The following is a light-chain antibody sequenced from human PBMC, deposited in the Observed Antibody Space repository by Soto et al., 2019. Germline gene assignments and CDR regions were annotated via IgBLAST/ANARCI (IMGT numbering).Light chain of an antibody. CDR2: LAS. Sequence: DIQLTQSPSNLSASVGDSITITCRASQKINNFLNWYQHKPAKAPKLLIFLASTLESGVPSRFGGTGSGTDFTISISSLQPEDSATYYCQQSLGNPRTFGGGTKVEI. CDR3: QQSLGNPRT. J-gene: IGKJ4*01. V-gene: IGKV1-39*01. CDR1: QKINNF.